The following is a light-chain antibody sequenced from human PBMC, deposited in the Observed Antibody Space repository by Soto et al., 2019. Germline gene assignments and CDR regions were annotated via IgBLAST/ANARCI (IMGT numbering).Light chain of an antibody. CDR2: AAS. CDR1: QGISNY. J-gene: IGKJ1*01. CDR3: QNYNSAPQT. Sequence: DLQMTQSPSSLPASVGDIVTITCWVRQGISNYLAWYQQQPGKVPKLLIYAASTLQSGVPSRFSGSGSGTEFTLTIRSLLPEDVATYYCQNYNSAPQTFGQRTKVEIK. V-gene: IGKV1-27*01.